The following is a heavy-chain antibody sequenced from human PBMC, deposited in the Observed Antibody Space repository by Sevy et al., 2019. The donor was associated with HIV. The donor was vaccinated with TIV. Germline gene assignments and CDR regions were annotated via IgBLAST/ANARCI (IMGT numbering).Heavy chain of an antibody. J-gene: IGHJ3*01. D-gene: IGHD1-26*01. Sequence: GGFLRLSCAASGFTFSNYGMHWVRQAPGKGLEWVAVVSYDGSTKYYADFVKGRFTISRDNSKNTVYLQMNTLRTEDTAVFYCAKGSKATDSAFDLWGQGTMVTVSS. CDR2: VSYDGSTK. CDR3: AKGSKATDSAFDL. CDR1: GFTFSNYG. V-gene: IGHV3-30*18.